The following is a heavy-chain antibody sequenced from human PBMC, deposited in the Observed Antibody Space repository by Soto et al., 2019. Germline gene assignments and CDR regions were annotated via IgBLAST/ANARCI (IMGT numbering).Heavy chain of an antibody. CDR2: IIPILGIA. J-gene: IGHJ4*02. CDR1: GGTFSSYT. V-gene: IGHV1-69*08. CDR3: ARERDGSRTIDY. D-gene: IGHD5-12*01. Sequence: QVQLVQSGAEVKKPGSSVKVSCKASGGTFSSYTISWVRQAPGQGLEWMGRIIPILGIANYAQKFQGRATIXAXXSTSTAYMELSSLRSEDTAVYYCARERDGSRTIDYWGQGTLVTVSS.